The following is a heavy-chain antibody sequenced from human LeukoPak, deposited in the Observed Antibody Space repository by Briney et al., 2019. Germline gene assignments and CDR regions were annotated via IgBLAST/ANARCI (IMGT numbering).Heavy chain of an antibody. CDR2: IYTSGST. V-gene: IGHV4-61*02. Sequence: PSQTLSLTCTVSGGSISSGSYYWSWIRQPAGKGLEWIGRIYTSGSTNYNPSLKSRVTISVDTSKNQFSLKLSSVTAADTAVYYCAREDYDFWSGSNWFDPWGQGTLVTVSS. D-gene: IGHD3-3*01. CDR1: GGSISSGSYY. CDR3: AREDYDFWSGSNWFDP. J-gene: IGHJ5*02.